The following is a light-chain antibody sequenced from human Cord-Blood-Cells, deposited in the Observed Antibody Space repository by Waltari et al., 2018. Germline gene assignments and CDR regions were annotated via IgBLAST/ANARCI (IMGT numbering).Light chain of an antibody. Sequence: DVVMTQSPLSLPVTLGQPASISCRSSQSIVYSDGNTYLNLFQQRPGQSPRRLIYKVSNRDSGVPDRFSGSGSGTDFTLKISRVEAEDVGVYYCMKGTHWPWTFGQGTKVEIK. CDR3: MKGTHWPWT. CDR2: KVS. CDR1: QSIVYSDGNTY. J-gene: IGKJ1*01. V-gene: IGKV2-30*01.